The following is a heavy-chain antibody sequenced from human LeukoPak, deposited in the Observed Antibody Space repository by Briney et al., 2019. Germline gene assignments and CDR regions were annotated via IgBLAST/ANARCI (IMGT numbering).Heavy chain of an antibody. CDR3: ARLTRVGEGY. D-gene: IGHD1-26*01. V-gene: IGHV4-39*01. CDR2: IYYSGST. J-gene: IGHJ4*02. CDR1: GDSISSSSYY. Sequence: PSETLSLTCTVSGDSISSSSYYWGWIRQPPGKGLEWIGSIYYSGSTYYNPSLKSRVTISVDTSKNQFSLKLSSVTAADTAVYYCARLTRVGEGYWGQGTLVTVSS.